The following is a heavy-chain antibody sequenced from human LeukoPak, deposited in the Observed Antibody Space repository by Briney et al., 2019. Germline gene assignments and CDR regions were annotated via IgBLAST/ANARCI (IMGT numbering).Heavy chain of an antibody. J-gene: IGHJ3*02. CDR1: GGXFSGYY. D-gene: IGHD3-10*01. Sequence: SETLSLTCAVHGGXFSGYYCSWIRQPPGKGLEWIGGINHSGSTNYNPSLKSRVTISLDTSKNQFSLKLTSVTAADTAVYYCGRGRRLYGSGSYYPPHPFDIWGQGTMVTVSS. V-gene: IGHV4-34*01. CDR2: INHSGST. CDR3: GRGRRLYGSGSYYPPHPFDI.